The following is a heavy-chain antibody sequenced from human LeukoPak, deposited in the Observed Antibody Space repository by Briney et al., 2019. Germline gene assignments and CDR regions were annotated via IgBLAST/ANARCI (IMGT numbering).Heavy chain of an antibody. D-gene: IGHD2-15*01. CDR1: GFTFTSYG. Sequence: GGSLRLSCAASGFTFTSYGMHWVRQAPGKGLEWVAFIRYDGSNKYYADSVKGRFTISRDNSKNTLYLQMNSLRAEDTAVYYCASGRGTSFWGDPTPDAFDIWGQGTMVTVSS. V-gene: IGHV3-30*02. CDR2: IRYDGSNK. J-gene: IGHJ3*02. CDR3: ASGRGTSFWGDPTPDAFDI.